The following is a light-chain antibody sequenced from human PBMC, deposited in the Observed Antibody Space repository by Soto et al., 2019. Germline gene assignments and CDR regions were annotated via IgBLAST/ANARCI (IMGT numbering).Light chain of an antibody. CDR3: HQCSDWPLST. Sequence: EIVMTQSPATLSVSPGERVTLSCRASQSVSSYLAWYQHKPGQPPRLLIYGASTRATGIPARFSGSGSDTDFTLTISSLQSEVFAVYFCHQCSDWPLSTFGPETRLEIK. CDR1: QSVSSY. CDR2: GAS. J-gene: IGKJ5*01. V-gene: IGKV3-15*01.